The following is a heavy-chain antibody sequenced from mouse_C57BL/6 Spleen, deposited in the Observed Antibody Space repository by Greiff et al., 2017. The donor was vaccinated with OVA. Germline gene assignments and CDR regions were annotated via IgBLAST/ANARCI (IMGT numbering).Heavy chain of an antibody. CDR2: ISDGGSYT. V-gene: IGHV5-4*01. J-gene: IGHJ2*01. D-gene: IGHD1-1*01. Sequence: VQLQQSGGGLVKPGGSLKLSCAASGFTFSSYAMSWVRQTPEKRLEWVATISDGGSYTYYPDNVKGRFTISRDNAKNNLYLQMSHLKSEDTAMYYCARDSHYYGSSYFDYWGQGTTLTVSS. CDR1: GFTFSSYA. CDR3: ARDSHYYGSSYFDY.